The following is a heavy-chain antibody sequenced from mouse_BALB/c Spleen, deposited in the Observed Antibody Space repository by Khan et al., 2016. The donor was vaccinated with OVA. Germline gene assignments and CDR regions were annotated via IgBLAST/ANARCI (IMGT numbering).Heavy chain of an antibody. CDR2: LYPGSGNT. CDR3: AGRLDY. CDR1: GYTFTDYY. V-gene: IGHV1-84*02. J-gene: IGHJ2*01. Sequence: QVQLKQSRPELVKPGASVKISCKASGYTFTDYYINWVKQKPGQGLEWIGWLYPGSGNTKYNENFKGKATLTVDTSSSTAYMQLSSLTSEDTAVYFCAGRLDYWGQGTTLTVSS. D-gene: IGHD2-4*01.